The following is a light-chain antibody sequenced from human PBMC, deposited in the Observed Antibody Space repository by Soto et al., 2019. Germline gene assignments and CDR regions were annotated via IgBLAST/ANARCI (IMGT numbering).Light chain of an antibody. V-gene: IGLV2-14*01. CDR1: SSDVGSYNY. CDR3: SSYTTSSTYV. J-gene: IGLJ1*01. Sequence: QSALTQPASVSGSPGQSITISCTGTSSDVGSYNYVSWYQQHPGKAPKVMIYDVSNRPSGVSYRFSGSKSGNTASLTISGLQAEDEADYYCSSYTTSSTYVFGTGTKVPS. CDR2: DVS.